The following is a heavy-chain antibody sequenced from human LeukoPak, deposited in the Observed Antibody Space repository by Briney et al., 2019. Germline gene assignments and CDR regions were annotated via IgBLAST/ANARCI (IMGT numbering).Heavy chain of an antibody. CDR2: INTSGST. CDR1: GGSISSGSCY. J-gene: IGHJ6*03. D-gene: IGHD6-19*01. V-gene: IGHV4-61*02. CDR3: AGGGRVAVAGTGYYYYYMDV. Sequence: SETLSLTCTVSGGSISSGSCYWTWIRQPAGEGLEWIGRINTSGSTNYNPSLKSRVTISVDTSKNQFSLKLSSVTAADTAVYYCAGGGRVAVAGTGYYYYYMDVWGKGTTVTVSS.